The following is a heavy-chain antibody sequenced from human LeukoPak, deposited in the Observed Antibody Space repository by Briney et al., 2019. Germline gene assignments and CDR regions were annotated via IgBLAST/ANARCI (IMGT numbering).Heavy chain of an antibody. CDR2: MYHSGSA. CDR1: GGSISSGSYY. CDR3: ARDGTWYSSSWYSSWFDP. Sequence: SETLSLTCTVSGGSISSGSYYWSWIRQPPGKGLEWIGSMYHSGSAYYNPSLKSRVTISVDTSKNQFSLKLSSVTAADTAVYYCARDGTWYSSSWYSSWFDPWGQGTLVTASS. J-gene: IGHJ5*02. V-gene: IGHV4-39*07. D-gene: IGHD6-13*01.